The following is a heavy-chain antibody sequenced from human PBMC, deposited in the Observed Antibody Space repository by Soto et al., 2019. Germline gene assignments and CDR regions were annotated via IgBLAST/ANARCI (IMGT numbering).Heavy chain of an antibody. D-gene: IGHD3-3*01. J-gene: IGHJ4*02. CDR1: GYTFTSYG. Sequence: EASVKVSCKASGYTFTSYGISWVRQAPGQGLEWMGWISAYNGNTNYAQKLQGGVTMTTDTSTSTAYMELRSLRSDDTAVYYCARGGITIFGVARADYWGQGTLVTVSS. CDR2: ISAYNGNT. V-gene: IGHV1-18*01. CDR3: ARGGITIFGVARADY.